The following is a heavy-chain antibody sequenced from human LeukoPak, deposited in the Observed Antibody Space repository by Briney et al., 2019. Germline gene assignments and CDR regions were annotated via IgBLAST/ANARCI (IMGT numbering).Heavy chain of an antibody. CDR1: GFTFTSYA. V-gene: IGHV3-23*01. CDR3: AKNRDGYNFRLDF. D-gene: IGHD5-24*01. CDR2: ISGSGGST. J-gene: IGHJ4*02. Sequence: GGSLRLSCAASGFTFTSYAMSWVRQAPAKGLEWVSTISGSGGSTYYADSVKGRFTTSRDNSKNTLYLQMNSLTAEDTAIYYCAKNRDGYNFRLDFWGQGTLVTASS.